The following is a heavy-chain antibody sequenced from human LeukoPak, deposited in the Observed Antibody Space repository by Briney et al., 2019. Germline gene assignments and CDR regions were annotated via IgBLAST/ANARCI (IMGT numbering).Heavy chain of an antibody. CDR3: ARGQGAAAANYYYYYTDV. D-gene: IGHD6-13*01. CDR2: INHSGST. CDR1: GGSFSGYY. Sequence: PSETLSLTCAVYGGSFSGYYWSWIRQPPGKGLEWIGEINHSGSTNYNPSLKSRVTISVDTSKNQFSLKLSSVTAADTAVYYCARGQGAAAANYYYYYTDVWGKGTTVTVSS. V-gene: IGHV4-34*01. J-gene: IGHJ6*03.